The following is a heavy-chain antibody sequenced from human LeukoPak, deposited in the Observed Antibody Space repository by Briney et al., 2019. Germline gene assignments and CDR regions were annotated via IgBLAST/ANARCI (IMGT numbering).Heavy chain of an antibody. J-gene: IGHJ4*02. CDR2: ISAYNGNT. Sequence: ASVKVSCKASGGTFSSYAINWVRQAPGQGLEWMGWISAYNGNTNYAQKLQGRVTMTTDTSTSTAYMELRSLRSDDTAVYYCARVSVVVPAAIRAQNFDYWGQGTLVTVSS. V-gene: IGHV1-18*01. CDR1: GGTFSSYA. D-gene: IGHD2-2*02. CDR3: ARVSVVVPAAIRAQNFDY.